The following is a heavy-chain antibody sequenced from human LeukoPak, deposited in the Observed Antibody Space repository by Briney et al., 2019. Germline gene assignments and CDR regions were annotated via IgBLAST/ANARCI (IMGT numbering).Heavy chain of an antibody. D-gene: IGHD6-13*01. V-gene: IGHV4-38-2*02. CDR3: ARPRIAAAVLDAFDI. CDR1: GYSISSGYY. J-gene: IGHJ3*02. Sequence: SETLSLTCTVSGYSISSGYYWGWIRQTPGKGLEWIGHINHSGRTYHNPSLKSRVTMSVDTSKNQFSLKLTSVTAADTAVYYCARPRIAAAVLDAFDIWGQGTMVTVSS. CDR2: INHSGRT.